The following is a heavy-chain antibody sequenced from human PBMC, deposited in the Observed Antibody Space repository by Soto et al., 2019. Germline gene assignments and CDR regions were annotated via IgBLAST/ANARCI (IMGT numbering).Heavy chain of an antibody. J-gene: IGHJ6*02. CDR1: GGTFSSYA. CDR3: ARGVAAVNYSGMDV. Sequence: GASVKVSCKASGGTFSSYAISWVRQAPGQGLEWMGGIIPIFGTANYAQKFQGRVTITADESTSTAYMELSSLRSEDTAVYYCARGVAAVNYSGMDVWGQGTTVTSP. CDR2: IIPIFGTA. D-gene: IGHD6-13*01. V-gene: IGHV1-69*13.